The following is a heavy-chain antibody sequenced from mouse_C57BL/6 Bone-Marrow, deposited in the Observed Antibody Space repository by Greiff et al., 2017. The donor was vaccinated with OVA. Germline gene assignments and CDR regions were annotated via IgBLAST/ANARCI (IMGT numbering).Heavy chain of an antibody. D-gene: IGHD4-1*01. CDR2: ISDGGSYT. J-gene: IGHJ4*01. CDR3: ARWETSMDY. V-gene: IGHV5-4*01. CDR1: GFTFSSYA. Sequence: EVQLVESGGGLVKPGGSLKLSCAASGFTFSSYAMSWVRQTPEKRLEWVATISDGGSYTYYPDNVKGRFTISRDNAKNNLYLQMSHLKSEDTAMYYCARWETSMDYGGQGTSVTVSS.